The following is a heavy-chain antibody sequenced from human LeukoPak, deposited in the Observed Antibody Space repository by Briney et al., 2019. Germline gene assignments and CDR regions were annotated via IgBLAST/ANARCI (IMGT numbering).Heavy chain of an antibody. D-gene: IGHD6-13*01. Sequence: SETLSLTCTVPGGSISGHYCGWIRQPPGKGLEWLGYIYYTGSTSYNPSLESRVTISLDMSKNQLSLRLSSMTSADTAVYYCARGRLSGSSHFDHWGQGTLVTVSS. CDR3: ARGRLSGSSHFDH. J-gene: IGHJ4*02. CDR1: GGSISGHY. V-gene: IGHV4-59*11. CDR2: IYYTGST.